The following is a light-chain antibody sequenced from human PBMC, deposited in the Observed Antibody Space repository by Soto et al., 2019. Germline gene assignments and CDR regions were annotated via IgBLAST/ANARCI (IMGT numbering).Light chain of an antibody. J-gene: IGLJ2*01. CDR1: SGHSSYA. CDR2: LNSDGSH. V-gene: IGLV4-69*01. Sequence: QPVLTQSPSASASLGASVKLTCTLSSGHSSYAIAWHQQQPEKGPRYLMKLNSDGSHNKGDGIPDRFSGSSSGAERHLTISSLQSEDEADYYCQTWGTGIQVFGGGTKLTVL. CDR3: QTWGTGIQV.